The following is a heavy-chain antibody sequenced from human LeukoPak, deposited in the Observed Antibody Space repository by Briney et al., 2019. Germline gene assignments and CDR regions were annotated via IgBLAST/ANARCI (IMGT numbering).Heavy chain of an antibody. CDR1: GFTFSNYA. D-gene: IGHD3-10*01. CDR2: ITDSGGDT. J-gene: IGHJ4*02. CDR3: AKGSSGSRPYYFDY. V-gene: IGHV3-23*01. Sequence: PGGSLRLSCAASGFTFSNYAMSWVRQATGMGLEWVSAITDSGGDTYHADSIKGRFTISRDNSKNTLYLQMNSLRADDTAVYYCAKGSSGSRPYYFDYWGQGTLVTVSS.